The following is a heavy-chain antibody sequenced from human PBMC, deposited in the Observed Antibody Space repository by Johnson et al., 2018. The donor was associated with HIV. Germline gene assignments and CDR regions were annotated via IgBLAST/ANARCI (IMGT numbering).Heavy chain of an antibody. CDR2: ISYDGSNT. V-gene: IGHV3-30*03. CDR1: GFTLSNYG. J-gene: IGHJ3*02. Sequence: QVQLVESGGGVVQPGRSLRLSCAASGFTLSNYGIHWVRQAPGKGLEWVALISYDGSNTYYADSVTGRFTLSRDNSKNTLYLQMNSLRAEDTAVYYCARDRGIAARPFRYAFDIWGQGTMVTVSS. D-gene: IGHD6-6*01. CDR3: ARDRGIAARPFRYAFDI.